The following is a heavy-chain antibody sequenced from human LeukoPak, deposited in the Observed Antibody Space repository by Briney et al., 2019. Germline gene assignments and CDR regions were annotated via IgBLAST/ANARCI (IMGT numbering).Heavy chain of an antibody. D-gene: IGHD3-3*01. CDR2: IYYSGST. CDR1: GGSISSGDYY. CDR3: ARSLSSVTIFGVVITQPPDY. J-gene: IGHJ4*02. Sequence: SQTLSLTCTVSGGSISSGDYYWSWIRQPPGKGLEWIGYIYYSGSTYYNPSLKSRVTISVDTSKNQFSLKLSSVTAADTAVYYCARSLSSVTIFGVVITQPPDYWGQGTLVTVSS. V-gene: IGHV4-30-4*08.